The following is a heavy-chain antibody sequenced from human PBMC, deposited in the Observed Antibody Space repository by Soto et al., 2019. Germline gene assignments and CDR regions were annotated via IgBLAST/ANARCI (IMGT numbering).Heavy chain of an antibody. D-gene: IGHD2-2*01. V-gene: IGHV1-69*02. CDR3: GSAGGGYCSSTSCHSNPYYYYYGMDV. CDR1: GGTFSSYT. CDR2: IIPILGIA. Sequence: QVQLVQSGAEVKKPGSSVKVSCKASGGTFSSYTISWVRQAPGQGLEWMGRIIPILGIANYAQKFQGRVTITADKSTSTAYMELSSLRSEDTAVYYCGSAGGGYCSSTSCHSNPYYYYYGMDVWGQGTTVTVSS. J-gene: IGHJ6*02.